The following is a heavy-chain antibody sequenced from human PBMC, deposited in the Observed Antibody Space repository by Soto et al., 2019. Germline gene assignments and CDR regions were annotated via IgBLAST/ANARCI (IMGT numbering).Heavy chain of an antibody. V-gene: IGHV4-4*02. CDR3: ARLQVVGL. CDR1: GGSIRSSNW. CDR2: IYHSGPT. J-gene: IGHJ4*02. D-gene: IGHD2-15*01. Sequence: QVQLQESGPGLVKPSGTRSLTCAVSGGSIRSSNWWSWVRQPPGKGMEWIGEIYHSGPTNYNPSLNSRVTISGDKSKNQFSLKLSSVTAADTAVYYCARLQVVGLWSQGSLVTVSS.